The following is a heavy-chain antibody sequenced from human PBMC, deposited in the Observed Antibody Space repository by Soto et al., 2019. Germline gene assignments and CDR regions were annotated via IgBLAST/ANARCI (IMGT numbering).Heavy chain of an antibody. J-gene: IGHJ6*03. CDR3: ARGAYYDFWSGYYSQAPPPYYYYMDV. CDR2: IYYSGST. Sequence: QVQLQESGPGLVKPSQTLSLTCTVSGGSISSGGYYWSWIRQHPGKGLEWIGYIYYSGSTYYNPSLKSRVTISVDTSKNQFSLKLSSVTAADTAVYYCARGAYYDFWSGYYSQAPPPYYYYMDVWGKGTTVTVSS. CDR1: GGSISSGGYY. V-gene: IGHV4-31*03. D-gene: IGHD3-3*01.